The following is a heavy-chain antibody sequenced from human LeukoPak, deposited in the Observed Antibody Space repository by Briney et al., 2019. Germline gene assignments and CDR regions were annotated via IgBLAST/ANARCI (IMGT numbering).Heavy chain of an antibody. Sequence: PAGSLRLSCAASGFTFSSYWMHWVRQVPGKGLVWVSRINRDGGTTGYSDSVKGRFTISRDNAENSLYLQMNSLRAEDTAVYYCARETRGTVGSYWGRGTLVTVSS. J-gene: IGHJ4*02. CDR3: ARETRGTVGSY. CDR2: INRDGGTT. D-gene: IGHD4-23*01. CDR1: GFTFSSYW. V-gene: IGHV3-74*01.